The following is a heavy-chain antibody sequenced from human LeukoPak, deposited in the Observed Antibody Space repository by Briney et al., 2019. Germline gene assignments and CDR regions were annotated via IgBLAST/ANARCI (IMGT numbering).Heavy chain of an antibody. D-gene: IGHD5-12*01. CDR1: GGTFSSYA. Sequence: EASVKVSCKASGGTFSSYAISWVRQAPGQGLEWMGRIIPILGIANYAQKFQGRVTITADKSTSTAYMELSSLRSEDTAVFYCARDSYSGFGIDYWGQGTLVTVSS. CDR3: ARDSYSGFGIDY. J-gene: IGHJ4*02. CDR2: IIPILGIA. V-gene: IGHV1-69*04.